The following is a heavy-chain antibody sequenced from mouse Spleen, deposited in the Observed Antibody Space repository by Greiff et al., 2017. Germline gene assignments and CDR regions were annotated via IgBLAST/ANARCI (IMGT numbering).Heavy chain of an antibody. D-gene: IGHD3-1*01. J-gene: IGHJ4*01. Sequence: VQLQQPGAELVRPGSSVKLSCKASGYTFTSYWMHWVKQRPIQGLEWIGNIDPSDSETHYNQKFKDKATLTVDKSSSTAYMQLSSLTSEDSAVYYCARRSSGTRYAMDYWGQGTSVTVSS. CDR3: ARRSSGTRYAMDY. CDR1: GYTFTSYW. CDR2: IDPSDSET. V-gene: IGHV1-52*01.